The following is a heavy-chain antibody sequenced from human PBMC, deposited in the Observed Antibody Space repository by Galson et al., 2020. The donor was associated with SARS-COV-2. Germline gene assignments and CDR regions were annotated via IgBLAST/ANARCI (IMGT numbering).Heavy chain of an antibody. Sequence: GDSLKISCAASGFLFSDYDMNWVRQAPGKVLEWVSFKTKSNRTIYYADPVRGRFTISSDNANSSLYLQMNGLRAEDPAVYYCVRDRHGGAFVYWGQGTLVTVSS. V-gene: IGHV3-48*01. J-gene: IGHJ4*02. CDR2: KTKSNRTI. D-gene: IGHD2-21*01. CDR1: GFLFSDYD. CDR3: VRDRHGGAFVY.